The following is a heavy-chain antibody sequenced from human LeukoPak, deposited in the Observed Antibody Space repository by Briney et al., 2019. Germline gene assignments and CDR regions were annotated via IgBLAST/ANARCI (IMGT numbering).Heavy chain of an antibody. CDR1: GFTFSSYS. CDR3: ARVGIAVAGTKGFDY. D-gene: IGHD6-19*01. CDR2: ISSSSSHI. J-gene: IGHJ4*02. Sequence: GGSLRLSCAASGFTFSSYSMNWVRQAPGKGLEWVSSISSSSSHIYYADSVKGRFTISRDNAKNSLYLQMNSLRAEDTAVYYCARVGIAVAGTKGFDYWGQGTLVTVSS. V-gene: IGHV3-21*01.